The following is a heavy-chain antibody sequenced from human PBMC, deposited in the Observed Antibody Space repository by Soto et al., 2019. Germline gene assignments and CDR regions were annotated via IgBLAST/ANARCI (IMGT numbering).Heavy chain of an antibody. V-gene: IGHV4-34*01. Sequence: SETLSLTCAVYGGSFSGYYWSWIRQPPGKGLEWIGEINHSGSTNYNPSLKSRVTISVDTSKNQFSLKLSSVTAADTAVYYCARITMVRGFPGIDYWGQGTLVTVSS. J-gene: IGHJ4*02. D-gene: IGHD3-10*01. CDR2: INHSGST. CDR3: ARITMVRGFPGIDY. CDR1: GGSFSGYY.